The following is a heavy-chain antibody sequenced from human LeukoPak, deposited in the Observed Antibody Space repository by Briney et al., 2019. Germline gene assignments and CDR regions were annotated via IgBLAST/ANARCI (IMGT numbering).Heavy chain of an antibody. CDR1: GFTFSTYA. D-gene: IGHD3-3*01. Sequence: GGSLRLSCAASGFTFSTYAMIWVRQAPGKGLEWVSAISGSGGDTYYADSAKGRFTISRDNSKNTLYLQMNSLRAEDTAVYCCAKENGRFLEWLSYGMDVWGQGTTVTVSS. V-gene: IGHV3-23*01. J-gene: IGHJ6*02. CDR3: AKENGRFLEWLSYGMDV. CDR2: ISGSGGDT.